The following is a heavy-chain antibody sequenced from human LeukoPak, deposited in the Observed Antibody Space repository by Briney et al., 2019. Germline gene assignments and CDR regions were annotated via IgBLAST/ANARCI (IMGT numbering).Heavy chain of an antibody. J-gene: IGHJ5*02. CDR1: GGSISSGGYY. V-gene: IGHV4-31*02. CDR3: ARDLRLGELYGGTDP. Sequence: SETLSLTCTVSGGSISSGGYYWSWIRQHPGKGLEWIGYIYYSGSTYYNPSLKSRVTISVDTSKNQFSLKLSSVTAADTAVYYCARDLRLGELYGGTDPWGQGTLVTVSS. CDR2: IYYSGST. D-gene: IGHD3-10*01.